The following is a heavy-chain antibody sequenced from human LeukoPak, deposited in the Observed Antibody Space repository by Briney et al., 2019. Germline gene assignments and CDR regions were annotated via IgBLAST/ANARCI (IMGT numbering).Heavy chain of an antibody. J-gene: IGHJ4*02. CDR2: INQDGSER. D-gene: IGHD1-7*01. Sequence: GGSLRLSCAASKFTFSLYYMSWVRQTPGKGLEWVANINQDGSERYYADSVKGRFTISRDNAKNSLYLQMNRLRAEDMALYYCAKSPEGSNWNYALFDYWGQGTLVTVSS. CDR3: AKSPEGSNWNYALFDY. CDR1: KFTFSLYY. V-gene: IGHV3-7*03.